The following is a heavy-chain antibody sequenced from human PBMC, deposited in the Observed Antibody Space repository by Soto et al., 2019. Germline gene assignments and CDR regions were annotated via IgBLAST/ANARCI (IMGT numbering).Heavy chain of an antibody. CDR2: ISYDGSNK. D-gene: IGHD6-13*01. CDR1: GFTFSSYA. V-gene: IGHV3-30-3*01. CDR3: ARDLGLPGIAAAGRALDY. Sequence: QVQLVESGGGVVQPGRSLRLSCAASGFTFSSYAMHWVRQAPGKGLEWVAVISYDGSNKYYADSVKGRFTISSDNSKNTLYLQMNSLRAEDTAVYYCARDLGLPGIAAAGRALDYWGQGTLVTVSS. J-gene: IGHJ4*02.